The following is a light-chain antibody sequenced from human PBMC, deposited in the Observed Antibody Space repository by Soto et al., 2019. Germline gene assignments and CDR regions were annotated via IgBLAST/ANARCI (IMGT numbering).Light chain of an antibody. CDR3: GSYTSSSPHV. V-gene: IGLV2-14*01. CDR1: RSDVGGYNY. Sequence: QSALTQPASVSGSPGQSITISCTGTRSDVGGYNYVSWYQQYPGKAPKLMIYDVNNRPSGVSNRFSGSNSGNTASLTISGLQAEDEADYYCGSYTSSSPHVFGTGTKVTVL. CDR2: DVN. J-gene: IGLJ1*01.